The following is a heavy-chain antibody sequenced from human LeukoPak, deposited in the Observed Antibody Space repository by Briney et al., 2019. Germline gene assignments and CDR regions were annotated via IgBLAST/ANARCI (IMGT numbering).Heavy chain of an antibody. V-gene: IGHV3-53*01. D-gene: IGHD6-19*01. CDR2: IYSGGST. CDR3: ARGGAVAGTGDFDY. CDR1: GFTVSSNY. Sequence: GGSLRLSCAASGFTVSSNYMSWVRQAPGKGLEWVSVIYSGGSTYYADSVKGRFTISRDNSKNTLYLQMNSLRAEDTAVYYCARGGAVAGTGDFDYWGQGTLVIVSS. J-gene: IGHJ4*02.